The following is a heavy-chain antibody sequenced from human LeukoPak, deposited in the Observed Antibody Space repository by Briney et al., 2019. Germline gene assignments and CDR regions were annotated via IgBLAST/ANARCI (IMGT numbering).Heavy chain of an antibody. CDR3: ARDRRTAAGPSEYYYYYYYMDV. CDR1: GGSISSYY. J-gene: IGHJ6*03. CDR2: IYYSGST. D-gene: IGHD6-13*01. V-gene: IGHV4-59*01. Sequence: SETLSLTCTVSGGSISSYYWSWIRQPPGKGLEWIGYIYYSGSTNYNPSLKSRVTISVDTSKNQFSLKLSSVTAADTAVYYCARDRRTAAGPSEYYYYYYYMDVWGKGTTVTVSS.